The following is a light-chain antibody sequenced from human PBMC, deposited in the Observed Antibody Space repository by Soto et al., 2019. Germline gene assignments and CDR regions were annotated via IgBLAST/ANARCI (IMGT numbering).Light chain of an antibody. CDR2: KAS. V-gene: IGKV1-5*03. Sequence: DIRMTQSPSTLSDSVVDRVTITFRASQSTSRYLDWYQQKTGKAPKLLIYKASTLKSGVPSRLRGSGYGTELTITISSMQTDDFETYYCQHYNSYPEAFGHGTKVDI. J-gene: IGKJ1*01. CDR3: QHYNSYPEA. CDR1: QSTSRY.